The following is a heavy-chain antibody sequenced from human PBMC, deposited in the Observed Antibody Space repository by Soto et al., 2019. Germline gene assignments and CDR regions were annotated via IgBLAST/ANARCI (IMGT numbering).Heavy chain of an antibody. CDR1: DGSFSGYY. D-gene: IGHD2-8*01. CDR3: ARDGFCTSSTCRVGNWFDP. CDR2: IKHRGST. J-gene: IGHJ5*02. Sequence: SDTLSLTFDVYDGSFSGYYWGWIGQSPGKGLEWIGSIKHRGSTNYYPSLESRVIISVDTSKNQFSLKLPSVTAAETAMYYCARDGFCTSSTCRVGNWFDPWGQGTLVTVSS. V-gene: IGHV4-34*01.